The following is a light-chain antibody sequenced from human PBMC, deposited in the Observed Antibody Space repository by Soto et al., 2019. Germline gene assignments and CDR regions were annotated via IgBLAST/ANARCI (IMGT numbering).Light chain of an antibody. V-gene: IGKV3-20*01. J-gene: IGKJ4*01. CDR1: QSVDNNY. CDR3: QQCAHSPLT. CDR2: DAS. Sequence: EIVLTQSPGTLSLSPGERATLSCRASQSVDNNYLAWFQQKPGQAPRLLIDDASRRATGIPDRFSGSGSGKDFTLTISRLEPEDFAVYYCQQCAHSPLTFGGGTKVEIK.